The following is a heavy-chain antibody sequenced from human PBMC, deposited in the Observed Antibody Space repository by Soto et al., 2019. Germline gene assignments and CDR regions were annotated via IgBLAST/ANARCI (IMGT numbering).Heavy chain of an antibody. Sequence: GGSLRLSCAASGFTFSSYAMSWVRQAPGKGLEWVSAISGSGGSTYYADSVKGRFTISRDNSKNTLYLQMNSLRAEDTAVYYCAKDPSHDFWSGYSDYWGQGTLVTVSS. D-gene: IGHD3-3*01. CDR2: ISGSGGST. CDR3: AKDPSHDFWSGYSDY. J-gene: IGHJ4*02. V-gene: IGHV3-23*01. CDR1: GFTFSSYA.